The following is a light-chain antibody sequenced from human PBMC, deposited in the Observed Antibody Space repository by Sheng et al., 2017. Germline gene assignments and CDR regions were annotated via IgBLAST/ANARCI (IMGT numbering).Light chain of an antibody. CDR3: QQRSNWPWT. CDR1: RSVRTY. V-gene: IGKV3-11*01. Sequence: EIVLTQSPATLSLSPGERATLSCRASRSVRTYLAWYQQKPGQAPRLLISDASNRATGIPVKFSGSGSGTDFTLTVSSLEPEDFAVYYCQQRSNWPWTFGQGTKVEIK. J-gene: IGKJ1*01. CDR2: DAS.